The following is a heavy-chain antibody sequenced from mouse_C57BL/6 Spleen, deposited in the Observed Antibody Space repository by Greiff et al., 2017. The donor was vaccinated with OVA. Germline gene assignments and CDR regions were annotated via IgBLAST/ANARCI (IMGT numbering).Heavy chain of an antibody. CDR2: INPNNGGT. CDR3: ARLRRDYYAMDY. Sequence: EVQLQQSGPELVKPGASVKIPCKASGYTFTDYHMDWVKQSHGKSLEWIGDINPNNGGTIYNQKFKGKATLTVDKSSSTAYMELRSLTSEDTAVYYCARLRRDYYAMDYWGQGTSVTVSS. V-gene: IGHV1-18*01. CDR1: GYTFTDYH. J-gene: IGHJ4*01. D-gene: IGHD2-12*01.